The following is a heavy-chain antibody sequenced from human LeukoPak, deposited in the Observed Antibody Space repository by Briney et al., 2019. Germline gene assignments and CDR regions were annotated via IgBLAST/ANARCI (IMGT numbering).Heavy chain of an antibody. Sequence: GGSLRLSCAASGFTFSSYGMHWVRQAPGKGLEWVAVISYDGSNKYYADSAKGRFTISRDNSKNTLYLQMNSLRAEDSAVYYCARELGLGAIEYWGQGTLVTVSS. CDR2: ISYDGSNK. CDR3: ARELGLGAIEY. V-gene: IGHV3-30*03. D-gene: IGHD1-26*01. J-gene: IGHJ4*02. CDR1: GFTFSSYG.